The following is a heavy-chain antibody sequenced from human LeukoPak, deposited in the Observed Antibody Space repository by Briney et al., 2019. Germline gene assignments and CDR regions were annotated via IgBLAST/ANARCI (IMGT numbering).Heavy chain of an antibody. Sequence: SETLSLTCTVSGGSISSYYWSWMRQPPGKGLEWIGYIYTSGSTKYNPSLKSRVTISVDTSKTQSSLKLSSVTAADTAVYYCARSNSSGWYGYWGQGTLVTVSS. D-gene: IGHD6-19*01. V-gene: IGHV4-4*09. J-gene: IGHJ4*02. CDR1: GGSISSYY. CDR3: ARSNSSGWYGY. CDR2: IYTSGST.